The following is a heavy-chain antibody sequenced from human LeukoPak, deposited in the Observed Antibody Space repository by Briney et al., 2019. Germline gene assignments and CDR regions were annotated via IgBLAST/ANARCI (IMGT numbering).Heavy chain of an antibody. J-gene: IGHJ4*02. D-gene: IGHD1-26*01. Sequence: ASVKVSCKASGYTFTSYGISWARQAPGQGLEGMGWISAYNGNTNYAQKLQGRVTMTTDTSTSTGYMELRSLRSDDTAVYYCARVDRVGASRGCDYWGQGTLVTVSS. V-gene: IGHV1-18*01. CDR3: ARVDRVGASRGCDY. CDR1: GYTFTSYG. CDR2: ISAYNGNT.